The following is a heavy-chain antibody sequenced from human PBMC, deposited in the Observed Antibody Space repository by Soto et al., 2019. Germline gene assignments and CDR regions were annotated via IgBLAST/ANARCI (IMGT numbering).Heavy chain of an antibody. CDR2: IYWDEDK. J-gene: IGHJ4*02. Sequence: QITLKESGPPLVEPTQTLTLTCTFSGFSLSTTGVGVGWIRQPPGKALEWLALIYWDEDKRYSPSLKSRFTITKDTAKNHVVRTVTNMDPVDTATYYCARRSFANYFDYWGQGTLVTVSS. CDR3: ARRSFANYFDY. CDR1: GFSLSTTGVG. D-gene: IGHD3-10*01. V-gene: IGHV2-5*02.